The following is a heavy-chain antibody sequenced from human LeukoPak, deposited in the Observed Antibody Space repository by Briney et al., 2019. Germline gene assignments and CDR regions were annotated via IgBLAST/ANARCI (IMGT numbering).Heavy chain of an antibody. Sequence: PSETLSLTCAVSGGPISSGGYSWRWIRQPPGKCLEWIGYIYNSGSTYYNPSLKSRVTISVDRSKNQFSLKLSSVTAADTAVYYCAREKLYGMDVWGQGTTVTVSS. CDR3: AREKLYGMDV. J-gene: IGHJ6*02. CDR1: GGPISSGGYS. CDR2: IYNSGST. V-gene: IGHV4-30-2*01.